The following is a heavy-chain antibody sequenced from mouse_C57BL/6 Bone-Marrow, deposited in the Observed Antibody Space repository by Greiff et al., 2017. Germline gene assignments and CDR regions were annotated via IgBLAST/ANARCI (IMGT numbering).Heavy chain of an antibody. J-gene: IGHJ1*03. V-gene: IGHV14-3*01. D-gene: IGHD1-1*01. CDR1: GFNIKNTY. CDR3: ARTTVVALYWYFDV. Sequence: EVQVVESVAELVRPGASVKLSCTASGFNIKNTYMHWVKQRPEQGLEWIGRIDPANGNTKYAPKFQGKATITADTSSNTAYLQLSSLTSEDTAIYYCARTTVVALYWYFDVWGTGTTVTVSS. CDR2: IDPANGNT.